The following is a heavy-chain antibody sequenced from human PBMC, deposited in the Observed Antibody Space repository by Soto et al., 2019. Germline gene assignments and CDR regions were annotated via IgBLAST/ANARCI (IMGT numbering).Heavy chain of an antibody. CDR3: SSHRAAGDV. CDR2: INPTGGST. V-gene: IGHV1-46*01. J-gene: IGHJ4*02. CDR1: GYTFINYY. D-gene: IGHD2-8*02. Sequence: QVQLVQSGAEVKKPGASVKVSCKASGYTFINYYIHWVRQAPGHGLEWMAIINPTGGSTNYAQKFQGRLNLTMDTSTTTFYMKLSSLISKDTAIYYCSSHRAAGDVWGQGTLVSVSS.